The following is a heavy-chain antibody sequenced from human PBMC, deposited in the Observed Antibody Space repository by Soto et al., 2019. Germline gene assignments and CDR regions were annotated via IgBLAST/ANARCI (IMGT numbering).Heavy chain of an antibody. V-gene: IGHV4-4*02. Sequence: QVQLQESGPGLVKPSGTLSLTCAVSGASIGTSNWWSWVRQSPGKGLEWIGEIHDSGSTKYNPSLKSRVTISLDKSKNQFSLNVSSVTAADTAVYYCARLKTYDILNKSDYXGQGYLVTVSS. CDR3: ARLKTYDILNKSDY. CDR2: IHDSGST. CDR1: GASIGTSNW. D-gene: IGHD3-9*01. J-gene: IGHJ4*02.